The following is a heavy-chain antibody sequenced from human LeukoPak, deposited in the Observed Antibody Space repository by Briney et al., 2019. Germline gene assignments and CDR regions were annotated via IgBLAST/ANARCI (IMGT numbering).Heavy chain of an antibody. D-gene: IGHD6-6*01. CDR2: IYYSGST. CDR3: ARNPNRYSSSDY. V-gene: IGHV4-59*01. J-gene: IGHJ4*02. Sequence: SETLSLTCTVSGGSISSYYWSWIRQPPGKGLERIGYIYYSGSTNYNPSLKSRVTISVDTSKNQFSLKLSSVTAADTAVYYCARNPNRYSSSDYRGQGTLVTVSS. CDR1: GGSISSYY.